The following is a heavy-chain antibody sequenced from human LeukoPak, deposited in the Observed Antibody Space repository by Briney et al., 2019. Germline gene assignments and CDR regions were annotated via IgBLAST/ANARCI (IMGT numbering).Heavy chain of an antibody. CDR1: GGTFSSYA. V-gene: IGHV1-69*04. CDR2: IIPILGIA. CDR3: ARVGPGTTVVTYYFDY. D-gene: IGHD4-23*01. J-gene: IGHJ4*02. Sequence: ASVKVSCEASGGTFSSYAISWVRQAPGQGLEWMGRIIPILGIANYAQKFQGRVTITADKSTSTAYMELSSLRSEDTAVYYCARVGPGTTVVTYYFDYWGQGTLVTVSS.